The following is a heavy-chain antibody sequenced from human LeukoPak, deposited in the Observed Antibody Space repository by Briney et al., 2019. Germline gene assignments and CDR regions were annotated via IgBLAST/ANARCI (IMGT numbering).Heavy chain of an antibody. Sequence: GGSLRLFCAASGFTVSSNYMSWVRQAPGKGLEWVSVIYSGGGTYYADSVKGRFTISRDNSKNTLYLQMNSLRAEDSAVYYCARSPLRTSGSTDYWGLGTLVTVSS. D-gene: IGHD6-19*01. V-gene: IGHV3-66*01. J-gene: IGHJ4*02. CDR2: IYSGGGT. CDR1: GFTVSSNY. CDR3: ARSPLRTSGSTDY.